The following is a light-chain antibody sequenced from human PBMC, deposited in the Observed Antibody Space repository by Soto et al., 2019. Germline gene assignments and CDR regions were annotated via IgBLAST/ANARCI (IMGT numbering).Light chain of an antibody. CDR3: QHYGSWYS. CDR1: QPIGGDY. V-gene: IGKV3-20*01. CDR2: GVS. J-gene: IGKJ2*01. Sequence: VLTQYPDIVSMARGERATISCRASQPIGGDYLAWYQQRRGQAPRLLMFGVSTRAAGVSDRFSGTGSGTDFNLTINRLEPEDVAVYYCQHYGSWYSFGQGTQLEI.